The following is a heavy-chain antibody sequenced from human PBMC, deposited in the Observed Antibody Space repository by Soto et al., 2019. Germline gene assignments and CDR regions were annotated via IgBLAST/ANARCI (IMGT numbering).Heavy chain of an antibody. CDR1: GFTFSSYA. J-gene: IGHJ6*02. D-gene: IGHD3-9*01. CDR3: ARERSGYYDVLTGLRPYGMDV. Sequence: QVQLVESGGGVVQPGRSLRLSCAASGFTFSSYAMHWVRQAPGKGLEWVAVISYDGSNKYYADSVKGRFTISRDNSKNTLYLHMNSLRAEDTAVYYCARERSGYYDVLTGLRPYGMDVWGQGTTVTVSS. V-gene: IGHV3-30-3*01. CDR2: ISYDGSNK.